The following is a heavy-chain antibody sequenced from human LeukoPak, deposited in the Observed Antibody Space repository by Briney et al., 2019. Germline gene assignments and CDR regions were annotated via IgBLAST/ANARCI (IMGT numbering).Heavy chain of an antibody. V-gene: IGHV1-46*03. CDR1: GYTFTSYG. Sequence: ASVKVSCKASGYTFTSYGMHWVRKAPGQGLDWMGIINPTGGSTIYAQTYQGRVTITRDTSTITAYMKLISLRSKDTTVYYCSRGYSRVGPFDYWGQETPVTASS. D-gene: IGHD6-13*01. CDR3: SRGYSRVGPFDY. J-gene: IGHJ4*02. CDR2: INPTGGST.